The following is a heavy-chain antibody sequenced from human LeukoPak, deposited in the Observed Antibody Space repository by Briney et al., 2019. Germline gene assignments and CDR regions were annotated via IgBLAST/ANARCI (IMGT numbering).Heavy chain of an antibody. CDR2: ISSSSSYI. CDR1: GFTFSSYS. Sequence: PGGSLRLSCAASGFTFSSYSMNWVRQAPGRGLERVSSISSSSSYIYYADSVKGRFTISRDNAKNSLYLQMNSLRAEDTAVYYCARALQLWLEVDYWGQGTLVTASS. J-gene: IGHJ4*02. D-gene: IGHD5-18*01. V-gene: IGHV3-21*01. CDR3: ARALQLWLEVDY.